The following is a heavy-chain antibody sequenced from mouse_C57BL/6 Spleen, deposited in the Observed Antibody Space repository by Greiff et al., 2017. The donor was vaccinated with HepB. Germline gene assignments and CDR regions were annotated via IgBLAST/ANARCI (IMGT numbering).Heavy chain of an antibody. J-gene: IGHJ2*01. CDR1: GYSITSGYY. V-gene: IGHV3-6*01. CDR2: ISYDGSN. Sequence: DVQLQASGPGLVKPSQSLSLTCSVTGYSITSGYYWNWIRQFPGNKLEWMGYISYDGSNNYNPSLKNRISITRDTSKNQFFLKLNSVTTEDTATYYCARAGLNFDYWGQGTTLTVSS. D-gene: IGHD2-4*01. CDR3: ARAGLNFDY.